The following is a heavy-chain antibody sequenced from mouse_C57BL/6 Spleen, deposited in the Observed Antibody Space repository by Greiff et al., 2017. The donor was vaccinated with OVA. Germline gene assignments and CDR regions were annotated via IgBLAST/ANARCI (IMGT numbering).Heavy chain of an antibody. V-gene: IGHV1-59*01. CDR3: ARSREGNY. CDR1: GYTFTSYW. CDR2: IDPSDSYT. Sequence: VQLQQPGAELVRPGTSVKLSCKASGYTFTSYWMHWVKQRPGQGLEWIGVIDPSDSYTNYNQKFKGKATLTVDTSSSTAYMQLSSLTSEDSAVYYCARSREGNYWGQGTTLTVSS. J-gene: IGHJ2*01.